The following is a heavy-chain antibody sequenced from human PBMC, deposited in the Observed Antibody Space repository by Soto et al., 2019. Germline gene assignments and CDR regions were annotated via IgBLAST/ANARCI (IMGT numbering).Heavy chain of an antibody. Sequence: GGSLRLSCAASGFTFRSFTMNWDRQAPGKGLEWVSTISSNSAYIYYTDALRGRFTISRDNAKNSLHLQMNSLRAEDTAVYYCTRDASRDSSARGWFDPWGPGTLVTVSS. CDR3: TRDASRDSSARGWFDP. J-gene: IGHJ5*02. D-gene: IGHD6-13*01. CDR1: GFTFRSFT. CDR2: ISSNSAYI. V-gene: IGHV3-21*01.